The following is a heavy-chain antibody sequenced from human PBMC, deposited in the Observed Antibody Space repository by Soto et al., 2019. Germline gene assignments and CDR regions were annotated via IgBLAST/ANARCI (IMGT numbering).Heavy chain of an antibody. CDR2: ISYDGSNK. J-gene: IGHJ6*02. CDR3: VKLETLTQYYYYGMDV. V-gene: IGHV3-30*18. D-gene: IGHD3-9*01. Sequence: QVQLVESGGGVVQPGRSLRLSCAASGFTFSSYGMHWVRQAPGKGLEWVAVISYDGSNKYYADSVKGRFTISRDNSKNTLYLQMNSLRAEDTAVYYCVKLETLTQYYYYGMDVWGQGTTVTVSS. CDR1: GFTFSSYG.